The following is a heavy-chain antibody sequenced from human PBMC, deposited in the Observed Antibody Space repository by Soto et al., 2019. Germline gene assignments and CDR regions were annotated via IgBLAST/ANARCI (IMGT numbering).Heavy chain of an antibody. CDR3: ARSRGRGYCSGGSCYSVDP. CDR1: GYPFTGYY. V-gene: IGHV1-2*02. D-gene: IGHD2-15*01. Sequence: GASVKVSCKASGYPFTGYYMPWVRQAPGQGLEWMGWINPNSGGTNYAQKFQGRVTMTRDTSISTAYMELSRLRSDDTAVYYCARSRGRGYCSGGSCYSVDPWGQGTLVTVSS. CDR2: INPNSGGT. J-gene: IGHJ5*02.